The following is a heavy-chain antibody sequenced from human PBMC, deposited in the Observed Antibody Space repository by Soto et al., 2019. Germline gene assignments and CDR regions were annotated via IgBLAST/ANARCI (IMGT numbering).Heavy chain of an antibody. Sequence: SETLSLTCAVYGGSFSGYYCSWIRQPPGKGLEWIGEINHSGSTNYNPSLKSRVTISVDTSKNQFSLKLSSVTAADTAVYYCARLKGVAARLYYYYGMDVWGQGTTVTVSS. J-gene: IGHJ6*02. CDR1: GGSFSGYY. CDR2: INHSGST. D-gene: IGHD6-6*01. V-gene: IGHV4-34*01. CDR3: ARLKGVAARLYYYYGMDV.